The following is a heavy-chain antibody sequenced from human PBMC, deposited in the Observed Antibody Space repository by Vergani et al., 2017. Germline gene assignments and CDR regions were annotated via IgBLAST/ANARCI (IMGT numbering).Heavy chain of an antibody. V-gene: IGHV3-7*03. CDR1: GFTVGHYW. CDR3: VKDIAASGNYGYFDL. CDR2: IKEDGTEK. J-gene: IGHJ2*01. Sequence: EVQLVESGGDFVQPGGSLTLSCAASGFTVGHYWMSWVRQAPGKGLEWVANIKEDGTEKYYLDSVKGRFTISRDIAKNSLYLQMNSLRAEDTALYYCVKDIAASGNYGYFDLWGRGTLVTVSS. D-gene: IGHD6-13*01.